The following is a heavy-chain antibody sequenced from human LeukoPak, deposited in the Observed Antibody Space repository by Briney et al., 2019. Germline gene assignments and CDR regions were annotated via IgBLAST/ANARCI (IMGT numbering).Heavy chain of an antibody. CDR3: ARDGDRHRFDY. D-gene: IGHD7-27*01. Sequence: GASVKVSCKASGGTFSSYAISWVRQAPGQGLEWMGRIIPILGIANYAQKFQGRVTITADKSTSTAYMELSSLRSEDTAVYYCARDGDRHRFDYWGQGTLVTVSS. J-gene: IGHJ4*02. CDR2: IIPILGIA. CDR1: GGTFSSYA. V-gene: IGHV1-69*04.